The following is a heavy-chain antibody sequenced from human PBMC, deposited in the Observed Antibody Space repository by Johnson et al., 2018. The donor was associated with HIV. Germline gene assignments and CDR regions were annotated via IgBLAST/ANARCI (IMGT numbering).Heavy chain of an antibody. CDR2: ISGSGGST. D-gene: IGHD2-15*01. CDR3: ASRRLRVVVAASGAFDI. J-gene: IGHJ3*02. Sequence: VQLLESGGGLIQPGGSLRLSCAASGFTVSSNYMSWVRQAPGKGLELVSAISGSGGSTYYADSVKGRFTISRDNSKNTLYLQMNSLRAEDTAVYYCASRRLRVVVAASGAFDIWGQGTMVTVSS. CDR1: GFTVSSNY. V-gene: IGHV3-23*01.